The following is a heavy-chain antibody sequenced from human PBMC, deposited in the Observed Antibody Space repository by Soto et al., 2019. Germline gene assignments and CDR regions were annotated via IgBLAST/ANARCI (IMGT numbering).Heavy chain of an antibody. V-gene: IGHV1-69*06. D-gene: IGHD2-15*01. J-gene: IGHJ5*02. CDR2: IVPIFGTG. CDR3: VSEGSHHIVNSGPWFDP. Sequence: QVQLVQSGAEVKMPGSSVNVSCKTSGGVFSTYVITWVRQAPGQGLEWMGQIVPIFGTGNYAQKFQGRVTITPEKGTRTAYMELSGRRFEYTAVYYCVSEGSHHIVNSGPWFDPWGQGSLVSVSS. CDR1: GGVFSTYV.